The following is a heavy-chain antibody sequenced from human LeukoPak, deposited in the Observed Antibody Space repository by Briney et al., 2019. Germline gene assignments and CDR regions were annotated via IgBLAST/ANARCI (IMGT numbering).Heavy chain of an antibody. CDR1: GFSFSSYA. D-gene: IGHD2-15*01. V-gene: IGHV3-30*04. CDR2: ISYDGSNK. Sequence: GGSLRLSCAASGFSFSSYAMHWVRQAPGKGLQWVAVISYDGSNKYYADSVKGRFTISRDTSKNTRYLQKNSLRVEDTAIYYCAKRADGCSGVSCYYYYMDVWGKGTTVNVSS. J-gene: IGHJ6*03. CDR3: AKRADGCSGVSCYYYYMDV.